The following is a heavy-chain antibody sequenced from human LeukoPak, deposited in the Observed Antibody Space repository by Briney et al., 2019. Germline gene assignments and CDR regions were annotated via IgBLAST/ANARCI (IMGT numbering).Heavy chain of an antibody. Sequence: GRSLRLSCAVSGFTFDHYGMHWVRQAPGKGLEWVAVISHDGSTIYYADSVEGRFTISRDNAKNSLYLQMNSLRAEDTAVYYCARDGGFGELPDYWGQGTLVTVSS. CDR1: GFTFDHYG. V-gene: IGHV3-30*03. CDR3: ARDGGFGELPDY. CDR2: ISHDGSTI. D-gene: IGHD3-10*01. J-gene: IGHJ4*02.